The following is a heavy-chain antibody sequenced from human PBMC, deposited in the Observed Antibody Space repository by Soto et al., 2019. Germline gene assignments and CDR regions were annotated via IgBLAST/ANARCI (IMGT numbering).Heavy chain of an antibody. CDR3: AKGDNLGPKTGYAFDP. Sequence: PSETLSLTCAISGDSVSSSTASWNWIRQSPSRGLEWLGRTYFRSKWYNDYAVSVKSRIISNPDTSNNQFSLQLNSVTPEDTAGYFCAKGDNLGPKTGYAFDPWGQGIMVTVSS. CDR2: TYFRSKWYN. CDR1: GDSVSSSTAS. J-gene: IGHJ5*02. V-gene: IGHV6-1*01. D-gene: IGHD5-12*01.